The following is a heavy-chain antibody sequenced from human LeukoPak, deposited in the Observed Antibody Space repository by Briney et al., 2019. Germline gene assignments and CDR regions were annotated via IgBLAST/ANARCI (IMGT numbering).Heavy chain of an antibody. D-gene: IGHD2-15*01. V-gene: IGHV3-23*01. CDR2: ISGSGGST. CDR1: GFTFSSYA. J-gene: IGHJ3*02. Sequence: GGSLRLSCAASGFTFSSYAMSWVRQAPGKGLEWVSAISGSGGSTYYADSVKGRFTISRDNSKNTLYLQMNSLRAEDTTVYYCAKGREYCSGGSCTGGAFDIWGQGTMVTVSS. CDR3: AKGREYCSGGSCTGGAFDI.